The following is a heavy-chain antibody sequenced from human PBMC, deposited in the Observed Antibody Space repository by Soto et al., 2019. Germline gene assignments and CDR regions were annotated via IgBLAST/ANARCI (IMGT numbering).Heavy chain of an antibody. CDR1: GYSFTSYW. CDR2: IYPGDSDT. CDR3: ARRDYYDSSGYFDY. V-gene: IGHV5-51*01. Sequence: PGESLKISCNGSGYSFTSYWIGWLRQMPGKGLEWMGIIYPGDSDTRYSPSFQSQVTISADKSISTAYLQWSSLKASDTVMYYCARRDYYDSSGYFDYWGQGTLVTVS. D-gene: IGHD3-22*01. J-gene: IGHJ4*02.